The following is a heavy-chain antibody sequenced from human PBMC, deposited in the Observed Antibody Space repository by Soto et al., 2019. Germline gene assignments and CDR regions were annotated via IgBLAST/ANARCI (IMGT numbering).Heavy chain of an antibody. D-gene: IGHD1-26*01. Sequence: TSATLSLTCTVSGGSISTYYWNWIRQPPGKGLESIGYIYYSGSANYSPSLKSRVTISVDTSKNQFSLKLSSVTAADTAVYYCARAGRGELHYWGQGTLVTVSS. CDR1: GGSISTYY. J-gene: IGHJ4*02. CDR3: ARAGRGELHY. CDR2: IYYSGSA. V-gene: IGHV4-59*08.